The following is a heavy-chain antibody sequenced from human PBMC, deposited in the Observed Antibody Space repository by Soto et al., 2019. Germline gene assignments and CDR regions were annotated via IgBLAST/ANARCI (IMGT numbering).Heavy chain of an antibody. CDR1: EFTFSDHY. Sequence: PGGSLRLSCAASEFTFSDHYMDGVRQAPGKGLEWVVRTRNKANSYTTEYAASVKGRFTISRSDSTNSLYLQMNSLTTEATAVYYCARVSYSYASSGSPEQSHFDYWGQGTLVTVSS. CDR3: ARVSYSYASSGSPEQSHFDY. D-gene: IGHD3-22*01. CDR2: TRNKANSYTT. J-gene: IGHJ4*02. V-gene: IGHV3-72*01.